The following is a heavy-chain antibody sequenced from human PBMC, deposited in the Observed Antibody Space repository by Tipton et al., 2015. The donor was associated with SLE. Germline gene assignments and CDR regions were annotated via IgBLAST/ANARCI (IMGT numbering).Heavy chain of an antibody. D-gene: IGHD6-13*01. Sequence: SLRLSCAASGFTFSSYEMNWVRQAPGKGLEWVSYISSSGGTIYYADSVKGRFTISRDNANNSLYLQMNSLGAEDTAVYYCARDQGQQLARQYFDCWGQGTLVTVSS. J-gene: IGHJ4*02. CDR1: GFTFSSYE. CDR2: ISSSGGTI. CDR3: ARDQGQQLARQYFDC. V-gene: IGHV3-48*03.